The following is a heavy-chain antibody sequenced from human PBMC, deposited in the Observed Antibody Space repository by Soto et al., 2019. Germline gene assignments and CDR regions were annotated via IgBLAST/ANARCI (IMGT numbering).Heavy chain of an antibody. CDR3: ARIRATDYEIDY. CDR1: GFIFCFYW. V-gene: IGHV3-7*01. Sequence: GGSLRLSCSASGFIFCFYWMTWVRQAPGKGLEWVANIERHGNDKYYVDSVTGRFTMSRDNAQNSLFLQMNNLRAEDTAVYFCARIRATDYEIDYWGQGTLVTVSS. CDR2: IERHGNDK. J-gene: IGHJ4*02. D-gene: IGHD3-22*01.